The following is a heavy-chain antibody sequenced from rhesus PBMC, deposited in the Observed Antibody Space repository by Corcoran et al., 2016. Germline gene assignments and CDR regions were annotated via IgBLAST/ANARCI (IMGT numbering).Heavy chain of an antibody. Sequence: QLQLQESGPGLVKPSETLSLTCAVSGGSISSSNWWRWIRQPPGKGLEWIGYISGSSGSTYYNPSLKSRVTISTDTSKNQFSLKLSSVTAADTAVYYCASLDYWGQGVLVTVSS. J-gene: IGHJ4*01. CDR3: ASLDY. V-gene: IGHV4-65*01. CDR2: ISGSSGST. CDR1: GGSISSSNW.